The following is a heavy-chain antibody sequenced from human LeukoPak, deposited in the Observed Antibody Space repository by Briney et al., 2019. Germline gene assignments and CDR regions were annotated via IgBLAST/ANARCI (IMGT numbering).Heavy chain of an antibody. Sequence: SGPTLLNPTPTLTLTCTFSGFSLRSPGVGVGWIRQSPGKALEWLALIYWDDDKRYSPSLKSRLTITKDTSKNQVVLTMTNMDPVDTATYYCAHYSVSACFDFWGQGTLVSVSS. V-gene: IGHV2-5*02. J-gene: IGHJ4*02. CDR1: GFSLRSPGVG. CDR2: IYWDDDK. D-gene: IGHD5/OR15-5a*01. CDR3: AHYSVSACFDF.